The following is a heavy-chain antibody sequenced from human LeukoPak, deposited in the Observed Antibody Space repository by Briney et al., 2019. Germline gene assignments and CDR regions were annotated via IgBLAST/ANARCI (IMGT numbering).Heavy chain of an antibody. V-gene: IGHV1-2*02. CDR3: AGEISGYSDY. CDR2: INANSGDT. CDR1: GCTFTGYY. D-gene: IGHD3-22*01. Sequence: ASVKVSCKASGCTFTGYYMHWVRQAPGQGLEWMGWINANSGDTKYARKFQGRVTMTRDTSISTAYMELSRLRSDDTAMYYCAGEISGYSDYWGQGTLVTVSS. J-gene: IGHJ4*02.